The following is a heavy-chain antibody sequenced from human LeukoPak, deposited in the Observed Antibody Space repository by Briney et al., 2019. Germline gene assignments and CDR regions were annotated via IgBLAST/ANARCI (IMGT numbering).Heavy chain of an antibody. J-gene: IGHJ3*02. CDR3: ARGYSYGPNDAFDI. V-gene: IGHV4-39*07. CDR1: GGSIDSGNYY. Sequence: SETLSLTCSVSGGSIDSGNYYWGWIRQPPGKGLEWIGSISYSGNTYYNPSLKSRVTISVDTSKNHFSLKLSSVTAADTAVYYCARGYSYGPNDAFDIWGQGTMVTISS. D-gene: IGHD5-18*01. CDR2: ISYSGNT.